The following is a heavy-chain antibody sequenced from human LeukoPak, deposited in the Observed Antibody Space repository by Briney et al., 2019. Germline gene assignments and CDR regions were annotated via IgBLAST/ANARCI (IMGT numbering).Heavy chain of an antibody. CDR3: AREDGSGSYGY. V-gene: IGHV3-9*01. CDR1: GFTFDDYA. J-gene: IGHJ4*02. CDR2: ISWNSGST. D-gene: IGHD3-10*01. Sequence: GGSLRLSCAASGFTFDDYAMHWVRQAPGKGLEWVSGISWNSGSTYYADSVKGRFTISRHNSKNTLYLQMNSLRAEDTAVYYCAREDGSGSYGYWGQGTLVTVSS.